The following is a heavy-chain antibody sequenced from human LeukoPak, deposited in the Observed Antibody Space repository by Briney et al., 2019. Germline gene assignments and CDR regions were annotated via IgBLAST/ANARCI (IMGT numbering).Heavy chain of an antibody. J-gene: IGHJ5*02. D-gene: IGHD5-18*01. CDR3: ARDTARNWFDP. CDR1: GGSINSGGYY. CDR2: IYNSGTT. V-gene: IGHV4-31*03. Sequence: SETLSLTCTVSGGSINSGGYYWSWIRQHPGKGLEWIGYIYNSGTTYYNPSLKSRVTISVDTSKNQFSLKLTSVTAADTAVYYCARDTARNWFDPWGQGALVIVSS.